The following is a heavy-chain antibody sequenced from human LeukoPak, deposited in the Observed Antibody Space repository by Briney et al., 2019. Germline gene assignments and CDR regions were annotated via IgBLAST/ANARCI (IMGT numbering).Heavy chain of an antibody. CDR2: IIPILGIA. Sequence: ASVKVSCKASGGTFSSYAISWVRQAPGQGLEWMGRIIPILGIANYAQKFQGRVTITADKSTSTAYMELSSLRSEDTAVYYCAWGRSSGWYEPFDYWGQGTLVTVSS. D-gene: IGHD6-19*01. CDR3: AWGRSSGWYEPFDY. J-gene: IGHJ4*02. CDR1: GGTFSSYA. V-gene: IGHV1-69*04.